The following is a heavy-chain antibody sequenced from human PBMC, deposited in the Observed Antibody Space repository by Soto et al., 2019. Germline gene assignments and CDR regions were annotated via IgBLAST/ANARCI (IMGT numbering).Heavy chain of an antibody. CDR1: GYTFTGYY. V-gene: IGHV1-2*02. D-gene: IGHD4-17*01. CDR2: INPNSGGT. J-gene: IGHJ6*02. CDR3: ARAHDYGGPTPDYYYGMDV. Sequence: QVQLVQSGAEVKKPGASVKVSCKASGYTFTGYYMHWVRQAPGQGLEWMGWINPNSGGTNYAQKFQGRVTMTRDTSISTAYMELSRLRSDDTAVYYCARAHDYGGPTPDYYYGMDVWGQGTTVTVSS.